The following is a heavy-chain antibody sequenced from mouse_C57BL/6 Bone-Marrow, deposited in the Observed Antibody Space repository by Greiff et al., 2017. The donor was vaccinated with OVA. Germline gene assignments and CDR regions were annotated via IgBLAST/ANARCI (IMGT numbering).Heavy chain of an antibody. CDR2: ISSGGDYI. CDR1: GFTFSSYA. J-gene: IGHJ3*01. Sequence: EVKLMESGEGLVKPGGSLKLSCAASGFTFSSYALSWVRQTPEKRLEWVAYISSGGDYISYADTVKGRFTNSRDNARNTLYLQMSSLKSEDTAMYYCTRGDWFAYWGQGTLVTVSA. CDR3: TRGDWFAY. V-gene: IGHV5-9-1*02.